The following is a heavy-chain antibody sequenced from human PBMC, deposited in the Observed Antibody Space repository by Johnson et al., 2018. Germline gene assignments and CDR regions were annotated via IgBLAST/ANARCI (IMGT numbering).Heavy chain of an antibody. CDR3: AKESGGGRDAFDI. J-gene: IGHJ3*02. V-gene: IGHV3-NL1*01. CDR2: INSDGSST. CDR1: GFTFSSYG. D-gene: IGHD1-26*01. Sequence: QVQLVESGGGVVQPGRSLRLSCAASGFTFSSYGMHWVRQAPGKGLVWVSRINSDGSSTNYADSVKGRFTISRDNSKNTLYLQMNSLRAEDTAVYYCAKESGGGRDAFDIWGQGTTVTVSS.